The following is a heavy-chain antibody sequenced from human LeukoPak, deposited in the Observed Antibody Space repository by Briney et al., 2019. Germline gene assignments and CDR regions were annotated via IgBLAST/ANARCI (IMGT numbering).Heavy chain of an antibody. Sequence: AGGSLRLSCAASGFTVSSNYMSWVRQAPGKGLEWVSVIYSGGSTYYADSVKGRFTISRDNAKNSLYLQMNSLRAEDTAVYYCACTKNADYWGQGTLVTVSS. V-gene: IGHV3-53*01. J-gene: IGHJ4*02. CDR1: GFTVSSNY. CDR3: ACTKNADY. CDR2: IYSGGST.